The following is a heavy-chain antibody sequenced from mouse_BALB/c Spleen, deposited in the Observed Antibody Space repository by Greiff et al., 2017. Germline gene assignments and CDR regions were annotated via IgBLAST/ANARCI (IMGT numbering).Heavy chain of an antibody. V-gene: IGHV1S81*02. CDR2: INPSNGGT. CDR1: GYTFTSYY. D-gene: IGHD2-3*01. Sequence: VQLQQSGAELAKPGASVKMSCKASGYTFTSYYMYWVKQRPGQGLECIGGINPSNGGTNFNEKFKSKATLTVDKSSSTAYMQLSSLTSEDSAVYYCTRSGLLRPYYFDYWGQGTTLTVSS. J-gene: IGHJ2*01. CDR3: TRSGLLRPYYFDY.